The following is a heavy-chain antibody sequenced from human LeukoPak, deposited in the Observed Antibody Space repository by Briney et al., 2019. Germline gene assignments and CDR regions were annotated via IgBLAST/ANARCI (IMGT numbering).Heavy chain of an antibody. CDR3: ASSLGDSSGPFGY. D-gene: IGHD3-22*01. J-gene: IGHJ4*02. CDR1: GYTFTSYG. V-gene: IGHV1-69*13. CDR2: IIPIFGTA. Sequence: GASVKVSCKASGYTFTSYGISWVRQAPGQGLEWMGGIIPIFGTANYAQKFQGRVTITADESTSTAYMELSSLRSEDTAVYYCASSLGDSSGPFGYWGQGTLVTVSS.